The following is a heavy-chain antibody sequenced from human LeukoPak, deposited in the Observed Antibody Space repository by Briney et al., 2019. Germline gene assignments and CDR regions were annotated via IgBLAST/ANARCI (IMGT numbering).Heavy chain of an antibody. D-gene: IGHD4-17*01. V-gene: IGHV3-74*01. CDR3: ARVTQKVTTLSWVARSGNNWFDT. Sequence: PGGSLRLSCAASGFTFSSYWMHWVRQGPGKGLVWVSRINGDGSSTTYADSVKGRFTISRDNAENTLFLQMNSLRAEDTAVYYCARVTQKVTTLSWVARSGNNWFDTWGQGTLVTVSS. CDR1: GFTFSSYW. CDR2: INGDGSST. J-gene: IGHJ5*02.